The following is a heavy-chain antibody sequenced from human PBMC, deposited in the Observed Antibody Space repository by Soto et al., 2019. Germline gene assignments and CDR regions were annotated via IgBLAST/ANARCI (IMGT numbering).Heavy chain of an antibody. J-gene: IGHJ5*02. CDR1: GLIFSDYH. CDR2: IRRKANSYTT. V-gene: IGHV3-72*01. Sequence: GWSLRLSCAASGLIFSDYHMDWVRQAPGKGLEWVGRIRRKANSYTTEYAASVKGRFTISRDDSKNSLYLQMNSLKSEDTAVYYCARTLGYYYDSTNNWFDPWGQGP. D-gene: IGHD3-22*01. CDR3: ARTLGYYYDSTNNWFDP.